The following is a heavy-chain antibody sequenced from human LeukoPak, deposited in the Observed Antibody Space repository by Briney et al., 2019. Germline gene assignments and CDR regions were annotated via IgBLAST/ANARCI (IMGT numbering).Heavy chain of an antibody. CDR3: ARGSTDGYTYLDY. CDR2: ISTGSNYI. Sequence: PGGSLRLSCAASGFTFSSYTMNWVRQAPGKGLEWVSSISTGSNYIYYADSMKGRFTFSRDNAKNSLYLQMNSLRAEDTAVYYCARGSTDGYTYLDYWGQGTLVTVSS. CDR1: GFTFSSYT. D-gene: IGHD5-24*01. V-gene: IGHV3-21*01. J-gene: IGHJ4*02.